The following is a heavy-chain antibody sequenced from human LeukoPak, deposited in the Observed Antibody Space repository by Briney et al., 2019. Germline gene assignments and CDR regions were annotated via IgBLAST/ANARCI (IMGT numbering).Heavy chain of an antibody. Sequence: GGSLRLSCAASGFTFSSYAMHWVRQAPGKGLEWVAVISYDGSNKYYADSVKGRFTISRDNSKNTLYLQMNSLRAGDTAVYYCARDLSPGHSDLDYFGYWGQGTLVTVSS. V-gene: IGHV3-30*01. D-gene: IGHD2-8*02. J-gene: IGHJ4*02. CDR2: ISYDGSNK. CDR3: ARDLSPGHSDLDYFGY. CDR1: GFTFSSYA.